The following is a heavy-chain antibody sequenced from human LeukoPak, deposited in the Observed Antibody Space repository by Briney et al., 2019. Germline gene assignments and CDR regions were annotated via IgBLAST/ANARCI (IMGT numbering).Heavy chain of an antibody. CDR3: ARNSIFAAAGYVY. D-gene: IGHD3-3*01. CDR2: ISSSGSTI. J-gene: IGHJ4*02. CDR1: GFTFSDYY. V-gene: IGHV3-11*01. Sequence: GGHLRLSCAASGFTFSDYYMSWIRQAPGKGLEWVSYISSSGSTIYYADSVKGRFTISRDNAKNSLYLQMNSLRAEDTAVYYCARNSIFAAAGYVYWGQGTLVTVSS.